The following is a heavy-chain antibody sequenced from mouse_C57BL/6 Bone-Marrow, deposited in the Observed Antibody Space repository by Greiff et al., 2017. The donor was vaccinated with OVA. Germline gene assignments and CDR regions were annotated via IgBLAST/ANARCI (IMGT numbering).Heavy chain of an antibody. V-gene: IGHV1-81*01. J-gene: IGHJ4*01. CDR3: ARYGYCAMDY. CDR2: IYPRSGNT. Sequence: VKLMESGAELARPGASVKLSCKASGYTFTSYGISWVKQRTGQGLEWIGEIYPRSGNTYYNEKFKGKATLTADKSSSTAYMELRSLTSEDSAVYFCARYGYCAMDYWGQGTSVTVSS. CDR1: GYTFTSYG. D-gene: IGHD1-1*01.